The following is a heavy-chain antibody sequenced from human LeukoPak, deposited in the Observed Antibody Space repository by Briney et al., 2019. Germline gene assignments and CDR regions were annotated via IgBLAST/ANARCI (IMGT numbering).Heavy chain of an antibody. J-gene: IGHJ4*02. Sequence: ASVKVSCKASGYTFTTYDINWVRQATGQGLEWMGWMNPNSGNTGYAQKFQGRVTMTTDTSTSTAYMELRSLRSDDTAVYYCARETVAGTGDYWGQGTLVTVSS. CDR2: MNPNSGNT. CDR3: ARETVAGTGDY. CDR1: GYTFTTYD. V-gene: IGHV1-8*01. D-gene: IGHD6-19*01.